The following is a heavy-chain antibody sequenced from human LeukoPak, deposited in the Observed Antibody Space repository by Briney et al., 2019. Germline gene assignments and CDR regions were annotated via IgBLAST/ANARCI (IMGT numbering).Heavy chain of an antibody. Sequence: SETLSLTCAVYGGSFSGYYWSWIRQPPGKGLEWIGEINHSGSTNYNPSLKSRVTISVDTSKNQFSLKLSSVTAADTAVYYCARDVSDPWGQGTLVTVSS. D-gene: IGHD2-8*01. V-gene: IGHV4-34*01. CDR3: ARDVSDP. J-gene: IGHJ5*02. CDR1: GGSFSGYY. CDR2: INHSGST.